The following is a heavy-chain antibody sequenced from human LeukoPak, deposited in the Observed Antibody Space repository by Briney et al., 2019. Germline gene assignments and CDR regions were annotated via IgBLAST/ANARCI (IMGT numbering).Heavy chain of an antibody. V-gene: IGHV3-33*05. CDR3: ARDLDSSSWPPYFDY. J-gene: IGHJ4*02. Sequence: ISYDGSNKYYADSVKGRFTISRDNSKNTLYLQMNSLRAEDTALYHCARDLDSSSWPPYFDYWGQGTLVTVSS. D-gene: IGHD6-13*01. CDR2: ISYDGSNK.